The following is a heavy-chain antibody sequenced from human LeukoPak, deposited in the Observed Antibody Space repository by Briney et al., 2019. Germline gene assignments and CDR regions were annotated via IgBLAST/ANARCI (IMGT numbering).Heavy chain of an antibody. CDR1: GFTFSTYS. CDR2: ISSSSSTI. D-gene: IGHD5-18*01. CDR3: ARRATTERGHSYGLDF. V-gene: IGHV3-48*01. J-gene: IGHJ4*02. Sequence: GGSLRLSCAASGFTFSTYSMNWVRQAPGKGLEWVSYISSSSSTIYYADSVKGRFTISRDNAKHSLYLQMNSLRAEDTAMYYCARRATTERGHSYGLDFWGQGTLVTVSS.